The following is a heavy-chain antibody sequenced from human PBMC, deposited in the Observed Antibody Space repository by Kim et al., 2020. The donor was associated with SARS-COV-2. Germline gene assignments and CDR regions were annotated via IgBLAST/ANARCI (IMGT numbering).Heavy chain of an antibody. CDR1: GFTFSSNA. V-gene: IGHV3-64D*06. J-gene: IGHJ4*02. CDR3: VRDSYSITGRF. CDR2: ISTNGGTT. D-gene: IGHD6-13*01. Sequence: GGSLRLSCSASGFTFSSNAIHWVRQAPGKGLEYVSAISTNGGTTYYADSVKGRSTISRDNSMNTVYFQMSSLRVEDTALYYCVRDSYSITGRFWGQGTLVTVSS.